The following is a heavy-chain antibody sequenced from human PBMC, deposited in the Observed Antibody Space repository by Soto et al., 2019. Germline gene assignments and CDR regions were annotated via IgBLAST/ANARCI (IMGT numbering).Heavy chain of an antibody. CDR1: GGTSSSYA. CDR2: IIPMFGTA. CDR3: AREGVDYYDSSGYYYY. J-gene: IGHJ4*02. Sequence: QVQLVQSGAEVKKPGSSVKVSCKAFGGTSSSYALSWVRQAPGQGLEWMGGIIPMFGTANYAQKIQGRVTLTADASTNTAYMEWSSLRSEDTAVYYCAREGVDYYDSSGYYYYWGQGTLVTVS. V-gene: IGHV1-69*12. D-gene: IGHD3-22*01.